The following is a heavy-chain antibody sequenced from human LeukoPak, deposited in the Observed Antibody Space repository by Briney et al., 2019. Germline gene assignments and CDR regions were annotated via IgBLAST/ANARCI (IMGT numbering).Heavy chain of an antibody. J-gene: IGHJ5*02. CDR2: IIPIFGTA. CDR3: ARVFGYCSSTSCYGGSWFDP. D-gene: IGHD2-2*03. CDR1: GGTFSSYA. V-gene: IGHV1-69*06. Sequence: SVKVSCKASGGTFSSYAISWVRQATGQGLEWMGGIIPIFGTANYAQKFQGRVTITADKSTSTAYMELSSLRSEDTAVYYCARVFGYCSSTSCYGGSWFDPWGQGTLVTVSS.